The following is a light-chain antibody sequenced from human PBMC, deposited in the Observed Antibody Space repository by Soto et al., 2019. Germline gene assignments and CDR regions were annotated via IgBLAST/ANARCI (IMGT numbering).Light chain of an antibody. V-gene: IGLV2-14*01. Sequence: QSVLTQPASLSGSPGQSITISCTGTSSDIGAYDYVSWFQQHPGKAPKLMISEVNNRPSGVSNRFSGSKSGNTAYLTITGLRAEDEADYYCQSYDNILSGPLFGGGTKVTVL. CDR3: QSYDNILSGPL. J-gene: IGLJ3*02. CDR2: EVN. CDR1: SSDIGAYDY.